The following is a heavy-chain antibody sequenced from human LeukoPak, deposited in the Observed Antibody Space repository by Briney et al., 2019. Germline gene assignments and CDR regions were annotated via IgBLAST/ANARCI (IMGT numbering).Heavy chain of an antibody. CDR2: IYNSGST. Sequence: SETLSLTCTVSGGSISSSSYYWGWIRQPPGKGLGWVGSIYNSGSTYYNPSLKSRVTISVDTSKNQFSLKLSSVTAADTAVYYCARWEQLVGFDPWGQGTLVTVSS. V-gene: IGHV4-39*07. CDR1: GGSISSSSYY. D-gene: IGHD6-6*01. CDR3: ARWEQLVGFDP. J-gene: IGHJ5*02.